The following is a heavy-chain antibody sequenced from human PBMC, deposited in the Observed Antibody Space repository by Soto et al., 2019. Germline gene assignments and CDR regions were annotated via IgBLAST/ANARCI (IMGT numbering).Heavy chain of an antibody. CDR2: IYYSGST. CDR3: AREGQDYVMDV. J-gene: IGHJ6*02. CDR1: GGSISSYY. V-gene: IGHV4-59*12. Sequence: SETLSLTCTVSGGSISSYYWSLVRQPPGKGLEWIGYIYYSGSTNYNPSLKSRVTISVDTSKNQFSLKLSSVTAADTAVYYCAREGQDYVMDVWGQGTTVTVSS.